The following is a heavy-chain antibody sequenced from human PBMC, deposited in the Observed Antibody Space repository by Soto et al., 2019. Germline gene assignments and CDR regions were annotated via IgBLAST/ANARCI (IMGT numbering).Heavy chain of an antibody. D-gene: IGHD6-6*01. J-gene: IGHJ6*03. Sequence: QVQLQESGPGLVKPSETLSLTCTVSGGSISSYYWSWIRQPPGKGLEWIGYIYYSGSTNYNPSLNSRVTISVDTSKNQFSLKLSSVTAADTAVYYCARQSIAARYYYYYMDVWGKGTTVTVSS. CDR1: GGSISSYY. CDR3: ARQSIAARYYYYYMDV. CDR2: IYYSGST. V-gene: IGHV4-59*08.